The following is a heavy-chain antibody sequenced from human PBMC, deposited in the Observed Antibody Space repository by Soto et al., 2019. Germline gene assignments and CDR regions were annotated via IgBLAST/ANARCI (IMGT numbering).Heavy chain of an antibody. Sequence: GGSLRLSCAASGFTFDDYAMHWVRQAPGKGLEWVSGISWDGGRITYADSVKGRFTISRDNAKNTLYLQMNSLRAEDTAVYNCARDQSVAGPTTLFDPWGQGTLVTVSS. D-gene: IGHD6-19*01. J-gene: IGHJ5*02. V-gene: IGHV3-9*01. CDR3: ARDQSVAGPTTLFDP. CDR2: ISWDGGRI. CDR1: GFTFDDYA.